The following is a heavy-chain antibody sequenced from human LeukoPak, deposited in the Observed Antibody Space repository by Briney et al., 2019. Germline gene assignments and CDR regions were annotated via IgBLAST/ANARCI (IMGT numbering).Heavy chain of an antibody. V-gene: IGHV3-15*01. CDR3: STGGYGNGSDF. Sequence: NPGGSLRLSCAASGFTFTNAWMTWVRQPPGQGLEWVGRIRSKTDGGTTDHAAPVKGRFTISRDESKNTLFLQMNSLKTEDTAVYYCSTGGYGNGSDFWGQGTLVTVSS. CDR2: IRSKTDGGTT. CDR1: GFTFTNAW. J-gene: IGHJ4*02. D-gene: IGHD5-18*01.